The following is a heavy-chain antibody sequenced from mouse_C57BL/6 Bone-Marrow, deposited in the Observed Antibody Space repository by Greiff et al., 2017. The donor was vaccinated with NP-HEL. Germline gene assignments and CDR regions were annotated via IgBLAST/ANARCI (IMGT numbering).Heavy chain of an antibody. CDR1: GYTFTSYW. CDR3: ARRGYGSSYAMDY. CDR2: IHPNSGST. D-gene: IGHD1-1*01. J-gene: IGHJ4*01. V-gene: IGHV1-64*01. Sequence: QVQLKQSGAELVKPGASVKLSCKASGYTFTSYWMHWVKQRPGQGLEWIGMIHPNSGSTNYNEKFKSKATLTVDKSSSTAYMQLSSLTSEDSAVYYCARRGYGSSYAMDYWGQGTSVTVSS.